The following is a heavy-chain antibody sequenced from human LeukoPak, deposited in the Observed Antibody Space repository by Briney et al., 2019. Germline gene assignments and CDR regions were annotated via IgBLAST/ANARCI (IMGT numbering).Heavy chain of an antibody. V-gene: IGHV3-23*01. CDR1: GFTFSSYA. J-gene: IGHJ4*02. CDR2: ISGSGGST. D-gene: IGHD1-26*01. CDR3: AKNLTKVGAIAY. Sequence: PGGSLRLSCAASGFTFSSYAMSWVRQAPGKGLEWVSAISGSGGSTYYADSVKGRFTISRDNSKNTLYLQMNSLGAKDTAVYYCAKNLTKVGAIAYWGQGTLVTVSS.